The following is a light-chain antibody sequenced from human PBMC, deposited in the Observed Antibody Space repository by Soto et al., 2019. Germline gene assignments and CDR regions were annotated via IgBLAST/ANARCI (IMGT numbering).Light chain of an antibody. CDR2: EVN. CDR1: IRDIGAYDY. Sequence: QSALTQPASLSGSRGQSITISCTATIRDIGAYDYVSGCQQHPGKAPTLMISEVNNRPSGVSNPFSGSKSGNTAYLTISRLQVEDEAEYFCLSFTTTSTHVFGTGTKVTVL. J-gene: IGLJ1*01. V-gene: IGLV2-14*01. CDR3: LSFTTTSTHV.